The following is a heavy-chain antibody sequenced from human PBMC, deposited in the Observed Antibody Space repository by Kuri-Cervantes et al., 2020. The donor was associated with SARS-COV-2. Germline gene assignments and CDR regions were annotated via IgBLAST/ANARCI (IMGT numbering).Heavy chain of an antibody. Sequence: SETLSLTCTVSGGSISSYYWSWIRQPPGKGLEWIGYIYYSGSTNYNPSLKSRVTISVDTSKNQFSLKLSSVTAADTAVYYCARLGIAAAAPYFDYWGQGTLVTVSS. J-gene: IGHJ4*02. V-gene: IGHV4-59*08. CDR3: ARLGIAAAAPYFDY. D-gene: IGHD6-13*01. CDR1: GGSISSYY. CDR2: IYYSGST.